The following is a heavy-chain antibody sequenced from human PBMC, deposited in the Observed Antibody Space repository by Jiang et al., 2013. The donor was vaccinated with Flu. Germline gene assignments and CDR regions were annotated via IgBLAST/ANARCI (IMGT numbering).Heavy chain of an antibody. V-gene: IGHV3-30-3*01. J-gene: IGHJ4*02. D-gene: IGHD6-19*01. CDR2: ISYDGNNK. CDR3: ARSPPYSSGWVLDY. CDR1: GFTFSSYA. Sequence: QPGRSLRLSCAASGFTFSSYAMHWVRQAPGKGLEWVAVISYDGNNKYNQKSVRGRFTISRDNSKNTLYLQMNSLRAADTAVYYCARSPPYSSGWVLDYWGQGTVVTISS.